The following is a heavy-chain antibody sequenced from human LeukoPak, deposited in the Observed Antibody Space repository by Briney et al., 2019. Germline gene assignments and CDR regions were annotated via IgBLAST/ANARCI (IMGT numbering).Heavy chain of an antibody. CDR3: ARGIYWFDP. Sequence: ASETLSLTCAVSGGSISSSNWWSWVRQPPGKGLEWIGEIYHIGSTYYNPSLKSRVTISVDTSKNQFSLKLSSVTAADTAVYYCARGIYWFDPWGQGTLVTVSS. CDR1: GGSISSSNW. J-gene: IGHJ5*02. CDR2: IYHIGST. V-gene: IGHV4-4*02.